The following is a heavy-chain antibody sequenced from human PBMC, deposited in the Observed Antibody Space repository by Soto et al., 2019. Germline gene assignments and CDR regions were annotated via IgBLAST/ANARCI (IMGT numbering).Heavy chain of an antibody. D-gene: IGHD2-2*01. V-gene: IGHV1-3*01. CDR3: ARDLYSSSFFWFDA. Sequence: QVHLVQSGAEVKKPGASVKVSCKASGYNFTQYTIHWVRQAPGQRLEWMGWITAGDGKTQYSKKFQTRVTIRSDVSATTVYMDLSSLRSEDTAVYYGARDLYSSSFFWFDAWGRGTLVIVSS. CDR1: GYNFTQYT. J-gene: IGHJ5*02. CDR2: ITAGDGKT.